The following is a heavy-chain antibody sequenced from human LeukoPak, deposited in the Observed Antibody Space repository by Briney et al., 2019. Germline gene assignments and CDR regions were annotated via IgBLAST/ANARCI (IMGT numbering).Heavy chain of an antibody. CDR1: GFTFSSYA. V-gene: IGHV3-30-3*01. CDR2: ISYDGSNK. D-gene: IGHD1-20*01. Sequence: GGSLRLSCAASGFTFSSYAVHWVRQAPGKGLEWVAVISYDGSNKYYADSVKGRFTISRDNSKNTLYLQMNSLRAEDTAVYYCARDRGDNWNVFDYWGQGTLVTVSS. CDR3: ARDRGDNWNVFDY. J-gene: IGHJ4*02.